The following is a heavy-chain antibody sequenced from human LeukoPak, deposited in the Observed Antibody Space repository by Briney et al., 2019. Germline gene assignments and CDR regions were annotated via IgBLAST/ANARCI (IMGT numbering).Heavy chain of an antibody. J-gene: IGHJ4*02. CDR3: ARGEMAKQLSLPYYFDY. D-gene: IGHD5-24*01. CDR1: GYTFTGYY. V-gene: IGHV1-2*02. CDR2: INPNSGGT. Sequence: ASVKVSCKASGYTFTGYYMHWVRQAPGQGLEWMGWINPNSGGTNYAQKFQGRVTMTRDTSISTAYMELSRLRSDDTAVYYCARGEMAKQLSLPYYFDYWGQGTLVTVSS.